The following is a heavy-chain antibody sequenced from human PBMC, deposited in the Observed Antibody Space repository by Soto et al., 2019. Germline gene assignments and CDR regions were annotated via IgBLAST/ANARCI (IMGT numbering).Heavy chain of an antibody. Sequence: QVQLVQSGAEVKKPESSVKVSCKAPGGTFSTYAISWVRQAPGQGLEWMGGIIPMFGTANYAQRFQDRVTITADESTKTVYMELSSLRSEDTAVYLCASGIQLWLRRINNGYSGWGQGPLVTVSS. D-gene: IGHD5-18*01. CDR2: IIPMFGTA. V-gene: IGHV1-69*12. CDR3: ASGIQLWLRRINNGYSG. CDR1: GGTFSTYA. J-gene: IGHJ4*02.